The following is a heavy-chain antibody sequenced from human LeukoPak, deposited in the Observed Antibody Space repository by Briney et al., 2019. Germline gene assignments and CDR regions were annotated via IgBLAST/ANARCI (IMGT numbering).Heavy chain of an antibody. J-gene: IGHJ4*02. CDR1: GFTFSSYA. V-gene: IGHV3-30-3*01. Sequence: GGSLRLSCAASGFTFSSYAMHWVRQAPGKGLEWVAVISYDGSNKYYADSVKGRFTISRDNSKNTLYLQMNSLRAEDTAVYYCARGGFYDYVWGSYRIDYWGQGTLVTVSS. D-gene: IGHD3-16*02. CDR3: ARGGFYDYVWGSYRIDY. CDR2: ISYDGSNK.